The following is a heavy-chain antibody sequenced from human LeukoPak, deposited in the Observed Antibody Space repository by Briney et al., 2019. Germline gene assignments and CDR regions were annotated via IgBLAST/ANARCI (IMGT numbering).Heavy chain of an antibody. CDR1: GYSISSGYY. Sequence: PSETLSLTCTVSGYSISSGYYWGWIRQPPGKGLEWIGSIYHSGSTYYNPSLKSRVTISIDTSKNQFSLKLSSVTAADTAVYFCARRDGGYGSGSFYPNFDSWGQGAQVTVSS. J-gene: IGHJ4*02. CDR2: IYHSGST. CDR3: ARRDGGYGSGSFYPNFDS. V-gene: IGHV4-38-2*02. D-gene: IGHD3-10*01.